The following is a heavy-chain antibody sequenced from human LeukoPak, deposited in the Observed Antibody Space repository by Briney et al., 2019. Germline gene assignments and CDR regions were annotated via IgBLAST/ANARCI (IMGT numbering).Heavy chain of an antibody. D-gene: IGHD3-22*01. Sequence: GGSLRLSCEVSGFTFNNYAMTWVRQPPGKGLEWVSVISGSGRTTDYADSVKGRFTVSRDNAKNSLYLQMNSLRAEDTALYYCAKGRHYYDSSGYYSIFDYWGQGTLVTVSS. CDR2: ISGSGRTT. J-gene: IGHJ4*02. CDR3: AKGRHYYDSSGYYSIFDY. CDR1: GFTFNNYA. V-gene: IGHV3-23*01.